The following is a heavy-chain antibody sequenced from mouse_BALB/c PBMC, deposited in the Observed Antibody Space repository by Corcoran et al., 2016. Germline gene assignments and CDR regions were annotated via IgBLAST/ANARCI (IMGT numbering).Heavy chain of an antibody. CDR3: ANWDWYFDV. J-gene: IGHJ1*01. D-gene: IGHD4-1*01. V-gene: IGHV14-3*02. CDR2: IDPANGNT. Sequence: EVQLQQSGSVLVKPGASVKLSCTASGFNIKDTYMHWVKQRPEQVLEWIGRIDPANGNTKYDPKFQGKATITADTSSNTAYLQLSSLTSEGTAVYYCANWDWYFDVWCAGTTVTVSS. CDR1: GFNIKDTY.